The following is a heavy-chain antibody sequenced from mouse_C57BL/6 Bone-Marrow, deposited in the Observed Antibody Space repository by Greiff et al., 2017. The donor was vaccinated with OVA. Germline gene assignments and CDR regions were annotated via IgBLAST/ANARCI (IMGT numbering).Heavy chain of an antibody. CDR2: INPNNGGT. J-gene: IGHJ2*01. CDR1: GYTFTDYY. V-gene: IGHV1-26*01. CDR3: ARGDY. Sequence: VQLKDSGPELVKPGASVKISCKASGYTFTDYYMNWVKQSHGKSLEWIGDINPNNGGTSYTQKFKGKATLTVDKSSSTAYMELRSLTSEDSAVYYCARGDYWGQGTTLTVSS.